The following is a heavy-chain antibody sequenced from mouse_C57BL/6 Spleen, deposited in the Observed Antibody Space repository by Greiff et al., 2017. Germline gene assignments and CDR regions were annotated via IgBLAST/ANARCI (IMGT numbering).Heavy chain of an antibody. V-gene: IGHV1-80*01. Sequence: QVQLQQSGAELVKPGASVKISCKASGYAFRSYWMNWVKQRPGKGLEWIGQIYPGDGDTNYNGKFKGKATLTADKSSSTAYMQLSSLTSEDSAVYFCARRGYSNYEIDYWGQGTTLTVSS. CDR1: GYAFRSYW. D-gene: IGHD2-5*01. CDR3: ARRGYSNYEIDY. J-gene: IGHJ2*01. CDR2: IYPGDGDT.